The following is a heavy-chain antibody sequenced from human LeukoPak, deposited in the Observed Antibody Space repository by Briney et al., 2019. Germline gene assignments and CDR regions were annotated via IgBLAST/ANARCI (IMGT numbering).Heavy chain of an antibody. J-gene: IGHJ4*02. CDR2: INHSGST. V-gene: IGHV4-34*01. CDR1: GGSFSGYY. D-gene: IGHD5-12*01. Sequence: SETLSLTCAVYGGSFSGYYWSWIRQPPGKGLEWIGEINHSGSTNYNPSLKSRVTISVDTSKNQFSLKLSSVTAADTAVYYCARGGVATIDGWGQGTLVTVSS. CDR3: ARGGVATIDG.